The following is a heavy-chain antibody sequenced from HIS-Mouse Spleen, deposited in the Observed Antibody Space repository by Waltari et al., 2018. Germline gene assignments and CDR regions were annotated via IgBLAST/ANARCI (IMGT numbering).Heavy chain of an antibody. D-gene: IGHD6-13*01. Sequence: QLHLQESRPGLVKPSETLSLTCTVAGGSISSSSYYWGWIRQPPRKGLEWLGSIYYSGSTYYNPSHKSRVTISVDTSKNQFSLKLSSVTAADTAVYYCAREIPYSSSWYDWYFDLWGRGTLVTVSS. V-gene: IGHV4-39*07. J-gene: IGHJ2*01. CDR3: AREIPYSSSWYDWYFDL. CDR2: IYYSGST. CDR1: GGSISSSSYY.